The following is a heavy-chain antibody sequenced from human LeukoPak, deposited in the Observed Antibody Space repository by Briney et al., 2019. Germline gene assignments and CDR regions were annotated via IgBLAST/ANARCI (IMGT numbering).Heavy chain of an antibody. CDR1: GGTFSSYA. D-gene: IGHD3-16*01. CDR2: IIPIFGTA. Sequence: ASVKVSCKASGGTFSSYAISWVRQAPGQGLEWMGGIIPIFGTANYAQKFQGRVTITADESTSTAYMELSSLRSEDTAVYYCARILGRSSYYYYYMDVWGKGTTVTVSS. J-gene: IGHJ6*03. V-gene: IGHV1-69*13. CDR3: ARILGRSSYYYYYMDV.